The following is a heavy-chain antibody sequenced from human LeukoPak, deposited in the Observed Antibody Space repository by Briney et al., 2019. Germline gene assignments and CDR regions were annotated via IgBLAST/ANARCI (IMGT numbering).Heavy chain of an antibody. CDR2: IYYSGST. D-gene: IGHD3-3*01. J-gene: IGHJ6*02. Sequence: SETLSLTCTVSGGSLSSYYWSWLRQPPGKGLEWIGYIYYSGSTNYNPSLKSRVTISVDTSKNQFSLKLSSVTAADTAVYYCARGVVYYYYGMDVWGQGTTVTVSS. CDR1: GGSLSSYY. CDR3: ARGVVYYYYGMDV. V-gene: IGHV4-59*01.